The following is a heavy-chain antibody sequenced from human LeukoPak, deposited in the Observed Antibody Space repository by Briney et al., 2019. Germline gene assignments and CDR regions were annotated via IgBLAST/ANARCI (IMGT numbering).Heavy chain of an antibody. CDR3: ARVDTAMVGAFDY. CDR1: GGSISSYY. V-gene: IGHV4-59*01. D-gene: IGHD5-18*01. CDR2: IYYSGST. J-gene: IGHJ4*02. Sequence: SETLSLTCTVSGGSISSYYWSWIRQPPGKGLEWMGYIYYSGSTNYNPSLKSRVTISVDTSKTQFSLKLSSVTAADTAVYYCARVDTAMVGAFDYWGQGTLVTVSS.